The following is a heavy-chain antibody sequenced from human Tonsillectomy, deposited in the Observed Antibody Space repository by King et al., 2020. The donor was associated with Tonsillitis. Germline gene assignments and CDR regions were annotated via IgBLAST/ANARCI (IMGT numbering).Heavy chain of an antibody. CDR3: ARDPSETYYYYGMDV. CDR2: IYSGGST. CDR1: GFTFSSNY. V-gene: IGHV3-53*01. Sequence: VQLVESGGGLIQPGGSLRLSCAASGFTFSSNYMSWVRQAPGKGLEWVSVIYSGGSTYYADSVKGRFTISRDNSKNTLYLQMNSLRAEDTAVYYCARDPSETYYYYGMDVWGQGTTVTVSS. J-gene: IGHJ6*02. D-gene: IGHD5-24*01.